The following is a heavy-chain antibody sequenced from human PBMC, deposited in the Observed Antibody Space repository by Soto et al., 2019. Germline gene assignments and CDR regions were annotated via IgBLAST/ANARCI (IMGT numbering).Heavy chain of an antibody. CDR3: ARVPRPDGPYCISTSCYVGYYYGMDV. J-gene: IGHJ6*01. CDR1: GGTFSSYA. CDR2: IIPIFGTA. Sequence: GASVKVSCKASGGTFSSYAISWVRQAPGQGLEWMGGIIPIFGTANYAQKFQGRVTITADESTSTAYMELSSLRSEDTALYYCARVPRPDGPYCISTSCYVGYYYGMDVWGQGTTVTVS. V-gene: IGHV1-69*13. D-gene: IGHD2-2*01.